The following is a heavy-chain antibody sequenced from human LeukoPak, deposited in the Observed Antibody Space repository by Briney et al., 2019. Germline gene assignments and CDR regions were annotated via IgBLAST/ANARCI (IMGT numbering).Heavy chain of an antibody. J-gene: IGHJ4*02. CDR1: GGSISSYY. CDR3: ARVPGTAYFDY. Sequence: SETLSLTCTVSGGSISSYYWSWIRQPPGKGLEWIGYIYYSGSTNYNPSLKSRVAISVDTSKNQFSLKLSSVTAADTAVYYCARVPGTAYFDYWGQGTLVTVSS. D-gene: IGHD1-14*01. CDR2: IYYSGST. V-gene: IGHV4-59*01.